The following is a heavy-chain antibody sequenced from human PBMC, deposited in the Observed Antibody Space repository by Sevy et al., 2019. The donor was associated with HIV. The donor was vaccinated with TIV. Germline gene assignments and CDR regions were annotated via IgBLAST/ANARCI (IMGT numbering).Heavy chain of an antibody. V-gene: IGHV3-74*01. J-gene: IGHJ4*02. Sequence: GGSLRLSCAASGFTFSSYLMHWVRQAPGKGLVWVSRINSDGSSTSYADSVKGRFTISRDNAKNTLYLQMNSLRAEDTAVYYCARVHAYSYGDFDYWGQGTLVTVSS. CDR2: INSDGSST. CDR3: ARVHAYSYGDFDY. D-gene: IGHD5-18*01. CDR1: GFTFSSYL.